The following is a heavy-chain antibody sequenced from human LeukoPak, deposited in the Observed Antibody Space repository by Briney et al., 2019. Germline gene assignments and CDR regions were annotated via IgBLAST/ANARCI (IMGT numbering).Heavy chain of an antibody. CDR1: GYTFTSYG. J-gene: IGHJ4*02. CDR2: ISGYNGNT. CDR3: AREEVGRAVAGYFDN. V-gene: IGHV1-18*01. D-gene: IGHD6-19*01. Sequence: ASVKVSCKASGYTFTSYGISWVRQAPGQGLEWMGWISGYNGNTNYAQKLQGRVTMTTDTSTSTVYMELRSLRSDDTAVYYCAREEVGRAVAGYFDNWGQGTLVTVFS.